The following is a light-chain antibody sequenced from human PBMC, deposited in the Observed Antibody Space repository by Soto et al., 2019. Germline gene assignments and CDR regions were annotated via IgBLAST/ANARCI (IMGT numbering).Light chain of an antibody. CDR1: QSVSSY. CDR3: QQRSNWPPVT. CDR2: DAS. J-gene: IGKJ4*01. Sequence: EIVLTQSPATLSLSPGERATLSCRASQSVSSYLLWYQQKPGQTPRLLIYDASNRATGIPARSSGSGSGTDFTLTISSLEPEDFVVYYCQQRSNWPPVTFGGGTKVDIK. V-gene: IGKV3-11*01.